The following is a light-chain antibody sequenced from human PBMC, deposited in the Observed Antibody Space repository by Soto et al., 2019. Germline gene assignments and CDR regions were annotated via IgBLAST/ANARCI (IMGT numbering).Light chain of an antibody. CDR3: SSYAGSNNVV. J-gene: IGLJ2*01. CDR1: SSDVGGYNY. V-gene: IGLV2-8*01. Sequence: QSALTQPPSASGSPGQSVTISCTGTSSDVGGYNYVSWYQQHPGKAPKLMIYEVSKRPSGVPDRFSGSKSGNTASLTVTGLQAEDEADYYCSSYAGSNNVVFGVGTKLTAL. CDR2: EVS.